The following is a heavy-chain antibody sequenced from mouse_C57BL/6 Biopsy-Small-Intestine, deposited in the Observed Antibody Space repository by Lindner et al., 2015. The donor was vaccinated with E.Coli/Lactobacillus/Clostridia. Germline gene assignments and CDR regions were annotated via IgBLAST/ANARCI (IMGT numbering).Heavy chain of an antibody. CDR1: GYTFTSYD. D-gene: IGHD2-3*01. Sequence: VQLQESGPELVKPGASVKLSCKASGYTFTSYDINWVKQRPGQGLEWIGWIYPRDGSANYNEKFKGKATLTVDTSSSTAYMELHSLTSEDSAVYFCARRAIGWLLYPDYWGQGTTLTVSS. J-gene: IGHJ2*01. CDR3: ARRAIGWLLYPDY. V-gene: IGHV1-85*01. CDR2: IYPRDGSA.